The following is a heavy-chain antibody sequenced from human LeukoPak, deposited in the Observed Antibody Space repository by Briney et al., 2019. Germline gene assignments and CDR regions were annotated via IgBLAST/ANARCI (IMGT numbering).Heavy chain of an antibody. V-gene: IGHV3-7*01. D-gene: IGHD6-13*01. Sequence: GGSLRLSCAASGFTFSSHWMNWVRQAPGKGLEWVANIKEDGSEKYYVDSVKGRFSISRDNAKNSLYLQMNSLRAEDTAVYYCARGRAGGHLGQGTLVTVSS. CDR2: IKEDGSEK. CDR1: GFTFSSHW. CDR3: ARGRAGGH. J-gene: IGHJ4*02.